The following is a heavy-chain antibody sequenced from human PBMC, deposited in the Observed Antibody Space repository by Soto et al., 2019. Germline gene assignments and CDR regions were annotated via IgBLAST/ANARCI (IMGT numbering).Heavy chain of an antibody. CDR1: GGSISSSSYS. J-gene: IGHJ4*02. Sequence: SETLSLTCTVSGGSISSSSYSWGWIRQPPGKGLEWIANIYSTGSTYHNPSLKSRVTIYIDMSKNQFSLKLSSVTAADTAVYYCARHIRTVAAYYFDSWGKGTLVTVSS. V-gene: IGHV4-39*01. D-gene: IGHD6-19*01. CDR3: ARHIRTVAAYYFDS. CDR2: IYSTGST.